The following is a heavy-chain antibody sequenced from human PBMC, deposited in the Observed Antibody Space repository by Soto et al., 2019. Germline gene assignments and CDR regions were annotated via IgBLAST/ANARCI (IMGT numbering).Heavy chain of an antibody. J-gene: IGHJ4*02. Sequence: EVQLLESGGGFVQPGESLRLSCAASGFTFSLSAMSWVRQAPGRGLDWVSSLSGGGSTTDYADSVKSRFTISRDNSKNTVHLQMNSLRAEDTAVYYCAKGPEYDILTGCDYWGQGALVTVSS. CDR2: LSGGGSTT. D-gene: IGHD3-9*01. V-gene: IGHV3-23*01. CDR1: GFTFSLSA. CDR3: AKGPEYDILTGCDY.